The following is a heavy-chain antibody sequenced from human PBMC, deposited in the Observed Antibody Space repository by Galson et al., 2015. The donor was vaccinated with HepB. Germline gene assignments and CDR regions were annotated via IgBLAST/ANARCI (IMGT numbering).Heavy chain of an antibody. CDR1: GFTFGDYA. V-gene: IGHV3-49*03. J-gene: IGHJ6*03. Sequence: SLRLSCAASGFTFGDYAMSWFRLAPGKGLEWVGVIRSKPDGGTTEYAASVKGRFTNARDESKSIAHLQMNSLKTGDTALYYGTRDGRNYDYYYMAVGGKVTTVTVSS. CDR3: TRDGRNYDYYYMAV. CDR2: IRSKPDGGTT.